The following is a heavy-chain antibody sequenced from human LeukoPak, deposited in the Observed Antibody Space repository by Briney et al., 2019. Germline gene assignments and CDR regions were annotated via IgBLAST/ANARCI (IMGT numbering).Heavy chain of an antibody. CDR1: GGTFSSYA. D-gene: IGHD1-26*01. CDR3: ARETPPGLLGDY. CDR2: IIPIFGTA. J-gene: IGHJ4*02. V-gene: IGHV1-69*13. Sequence: GASAKVSCKASGGTFSSYAISWVRQAPGQGLEWMGGIIPIFGTANYAQRFQGRVTITADESTSTAYMELSSLRSEDTAVYYCARETPPGLLGDYWGQGTLVTVSS.